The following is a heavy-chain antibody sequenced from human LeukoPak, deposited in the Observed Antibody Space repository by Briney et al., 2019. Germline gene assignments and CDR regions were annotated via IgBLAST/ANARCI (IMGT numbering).Heavy chain of an antibody. CDR2: IKQDGSQK. CDR1: GFTFSSNW. Sequence: GGSLRLSCVDSGFTFSSNWMSWVRQAPGKGLEWVANIKQDGSQKNYVDSVRGRFTISRDNAKNSLYLQMNSLRAEDTAVYYCARDRRGIAAAGTHFDYWGQGTLVTVSS. CDR3: ARDRRGIAAAGTHFDY. V-gene: IGHV3-7*03. J-gene: IGHJ4*02. D-gene: IGHD6-13*01.